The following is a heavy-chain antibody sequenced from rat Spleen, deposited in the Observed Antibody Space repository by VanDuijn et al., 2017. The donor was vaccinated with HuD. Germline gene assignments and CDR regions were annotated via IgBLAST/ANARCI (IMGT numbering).Heavy chain of an antibody. J-gene: IGHJ2*01. D-gene: IGHD1-1*01. CDR2: ITNTGGSF. CDR3: TREYYYSGDY. CDR1: GFTFNKYW. Sequence: EVQLMESGGGLVQPGRSLKLSCVASGFTFNKYWMNWIRQAPGKGLEWVASITNTGGSFYYPGSVKGRFTISRDNAQNTLYLQMNSLRSEDTATYYCTREYYYSGDYWGQGVMVTVSP. V-gene: IGHV5-31*01.